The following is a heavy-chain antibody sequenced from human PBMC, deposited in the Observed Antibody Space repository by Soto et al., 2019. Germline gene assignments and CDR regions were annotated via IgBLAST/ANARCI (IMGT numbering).Heavy chain of an antibody. V-gene: IGHV4-59*12. CDR3: ARNMKIIWSGYYKGYYFDY. J-gene: IGHJ4*02. Sequence: SETLSLTCTVSGGSISSYYWSWIRQPPGKGLEWIGYIYYSGSTNYNPSLKSRVTISVDTSKNQFSLKLRSVTAADTAVYYCARNMKIIWSGYYKGYYFDYWGQGTLVTVSS. CDR1: GGSISSYY. D-gene: IGHD3-3*01. CDR2: IYYSGST.